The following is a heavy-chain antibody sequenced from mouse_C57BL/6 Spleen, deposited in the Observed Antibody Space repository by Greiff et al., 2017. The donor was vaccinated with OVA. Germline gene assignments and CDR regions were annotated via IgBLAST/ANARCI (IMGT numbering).Heavy chain of an antibody. D-gene: IGHD1-1*01. CDR2: IDPANGNT. Sequence: EVQLHQSVAELVRPGASVKLSCTASGFNIKNTYMHWVKQRPEQGLEWIGRIDPANGNTKYAPKFQGKATITADTSSNTAYLQLSSLTSEDTAIYYCARSGITTVVADYFDYWGQGTTLTVSS. CDR3: ARSGITTVVADYFDY. J-gene: IGHJ2*01. V-gene: IGHV14-3*01. CDR1: GFNIKNTY.